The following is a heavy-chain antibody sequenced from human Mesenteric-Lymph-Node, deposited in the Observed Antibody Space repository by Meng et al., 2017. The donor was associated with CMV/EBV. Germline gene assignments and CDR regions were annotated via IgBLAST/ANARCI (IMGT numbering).Heavy chain of an antibody. J-gene: IGHJ5*02. D-gene: IGHD2-2*01. CDR1: ATFSTYT. CDR3: ARDQYCSSTTCYNWFDP. CDR2: LIPMHDIA. Sequence: ATFSTYTITWLRQAPGQGLEWMGRLIPMHDIAKYAQKFQGRVTITADRSTSTIYMELSSLRSEDTAVYYCARDQYCSSTTCYNWFDPWGQGTLVTVSS. V-gene: IGHV1-69*04.